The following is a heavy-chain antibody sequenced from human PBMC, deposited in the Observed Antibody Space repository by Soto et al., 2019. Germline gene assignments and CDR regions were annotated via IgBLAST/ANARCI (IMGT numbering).Heavy chain of an antibody. CDR3: AKGTHTNVGWPYYFES. J-gene: IGHJ4*02. CDR1: GFSLANYP. CDR2: SSPRGDTI. D-gene: IGHD6-19*01. Sequence: PGGSLRLSCVASGFSLANYPMNWVRQTPGKGLEWISYSSPRGDTIYYADSVEGRFTISRDNARNSLSLHMSSLRDEDSALCYCAKGTHTNVGWPYYFESWGQGVQVTVYS. V-gene: IGHV3-48*02.